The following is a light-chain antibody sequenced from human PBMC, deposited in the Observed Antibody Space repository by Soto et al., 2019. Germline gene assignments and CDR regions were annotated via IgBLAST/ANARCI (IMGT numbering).Light chain of an antibody. Sequence: ERVMKQSPATLSVSPRERATLSCRASQSIGSDLALYQQKPGQAPRLLICGASTRASDVPARFSGSGSGTDFTLSITSLPSEDLAVYHCQQYNNRLWTFGQGTKVEIK. V-gene: IGKV3-15*01. CDR3: QQYNNRLWT. CDR1: QSIGSD. J-gene: IGKJ1*01. CDR2: GAS.